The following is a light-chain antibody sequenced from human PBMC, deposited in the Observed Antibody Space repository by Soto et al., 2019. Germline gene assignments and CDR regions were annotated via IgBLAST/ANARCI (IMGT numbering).Light chain of an antibody. CDR1: SSDVGGYNY. J-gene: IGLJ2*01. CDR3: SSYASSSTVV. CDR2: DVS. Sequence: QSALTQPASVSGSPGQSITISCTGTSSDVGGYNYVSWYQQHPGKAPQLMISDVSNRPSGVSNRFSGSKSGNTASLTISGLQAEDEADYYSSSYASSSTVVFGGGTKLTVL. V-gene: IGLV2-14*01.